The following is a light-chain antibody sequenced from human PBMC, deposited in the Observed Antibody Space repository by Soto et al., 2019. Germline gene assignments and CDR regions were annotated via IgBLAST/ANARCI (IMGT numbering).Light chain of an antibody. CDR2: GNS. J-gene: IGLJ1*01. CDR3: QSYDSSLIALYV. V-gene: IGLV1-40*01. CDR1: SSNIGAGYD. Sequence: QSVLTQPPSVSGAPGQRVTISCTGSSSNIGAGYDVHWYQQLPGTAPKLLIYGNSNRPSGVPDRFSGSKSGTSASLAITGLQAEDEADYYCQSYDSSLIALYVSGVGNKGTV.